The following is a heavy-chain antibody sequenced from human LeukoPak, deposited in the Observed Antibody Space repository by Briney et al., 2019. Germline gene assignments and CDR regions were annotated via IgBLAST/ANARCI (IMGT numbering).Heavy chain of an antibody. CDR3: ARISDYSNYGGMDV. CDR2: ISSSGSTI. J-gene: IGHJ6*02. V-gene: IGHV3-48*03. CDR1: GFTFSSYE. Sequence: PGGSLRLSCAASGFTFSSYEMNWVRQAPGKGLEWVSYISSSGSTIYYADSVKGRFTISRDNAKNSLYLQMNSLRAEDTAVYYCARISDYSNYGGMDVWGQGTTVTVSS. D-gene: IGHD4-11*01.